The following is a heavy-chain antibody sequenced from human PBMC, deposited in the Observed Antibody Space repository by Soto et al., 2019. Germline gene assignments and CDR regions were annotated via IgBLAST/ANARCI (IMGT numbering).Heavy chain of an antibody. Sequence: SETLSLTCTVSGGSISSYYWSWIRQPPGKGLEWIGYIYYSGSTNYNPSLKSRVTISVDTSKNQFSLKLSSVTAADTAVYYCAREGDYYYGMDVWGQGTTVTVSS. CDR3: AREGDYYYGMDV. CDR1: GGSISSYY. CDR2: IYYSGST. V-gene: IGHV4-59*01. J-gene: IGHJ6*02.